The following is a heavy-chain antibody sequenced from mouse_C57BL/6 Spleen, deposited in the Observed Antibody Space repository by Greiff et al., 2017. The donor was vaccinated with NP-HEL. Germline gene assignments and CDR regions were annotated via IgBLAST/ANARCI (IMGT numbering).Heavy chain of an antibody. CDR2: ISDGGRHK. D-gene: IGHD3-2*02. CDR1: GFTFSSYA. J-gene: IGHJ3*01. V-gene: IGHV5-4*03. Sequence: EVKLVESGGGLEKNGRGRKREGAPSGFTFSSYAMSWVRQTPEKRLEWVATISDGGRHKVYPDNVKGRFTISRDNAKNNLYLQMGHLKSEDTTMYYCARLSGSSGYVWFAYWGQGTLVTVSA. CDR3: ARLSGSSGYVWFAY.